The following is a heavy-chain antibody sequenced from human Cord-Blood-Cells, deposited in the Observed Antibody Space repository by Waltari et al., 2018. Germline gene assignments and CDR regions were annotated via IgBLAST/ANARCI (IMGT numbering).Heavy chain of an antibody. CDR1: GGSISSSSYY. V-gene: IGHV4-39*01. Sequence: QLQLQESGPGLVKPSETLSLTCTVSGGSISSSSYYWGWIRQPPGKGLEWIGSIYSSGSTYYNPSLKSRVTISVDTSKNQFSLKLSSVTAADTAVYYCAHWGSGWFDPWGQGTLATVSS. CDR3: AHWGSGWFDP. D-gene: IGHD7-27*01. J-gene: IGHJ5*02. CDR2: IYSSGST.